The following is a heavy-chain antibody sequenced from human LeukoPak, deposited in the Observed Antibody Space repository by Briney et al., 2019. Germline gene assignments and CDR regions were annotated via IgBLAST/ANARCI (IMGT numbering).Heavy chain of an antibody. CDR3: SRRGDSMVRGSYYMDV. CDR2: IRRKAYGGTT. CDR1: GFTFSSYG. Sequence: GGSLRLSCAASGFTFSSYGLSWVRQAPGKGLEWLSFIRRKAYGGTTEYAASVKGRFIISRDDSKSIAYLQMNSLKTEDTAVYYCSRRGDSMVRGSYYMDVWGKGTTVTISS. J-gene: IGHJ6*03. V-gene: IGHV3-49*04. D-gene: IGHD3-10*01.